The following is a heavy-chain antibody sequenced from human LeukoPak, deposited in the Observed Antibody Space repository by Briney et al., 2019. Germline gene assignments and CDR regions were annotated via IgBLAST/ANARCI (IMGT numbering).Heavy chain of an antibody. D-gene: IGHD6-13*01. CDR2: IYSGGST. CDR1: GLTVSSNY. V-gene: IGHV3-66*01. J-gene: IGHJ4*02. CDR3: AWSSSWLFDY. Sequence: GGSLRLSCAASGLTVSSNYMSWVRQAPGKGLEWVSVIYSGGSTYYADSVKGKFTISRDNSKNTLYLQMNSLRAEDTAVYYCAWSSSWLFDYWGQGTLVTVSS.